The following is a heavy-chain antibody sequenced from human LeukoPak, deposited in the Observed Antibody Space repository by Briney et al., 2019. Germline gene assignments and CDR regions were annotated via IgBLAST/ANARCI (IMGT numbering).Heavy chain of an antibody. CDR3: ARGVHPRYYDSSVCDY. V-gene: IGHV4-59*01. CDR1: GGSISSYY. D-gene: IGHD3-22*01. Sequence: SETLSLTCTVSGGSISSYYWTWIRQPPGKGLEWIGDIYYSGSTNYNPSLKSRVTISVDTSKNQFSLKLSSVTAADTAVYYCARGVHPRYYDSSVCDYWGQGTLVTVSS. CDR2: IYYSGST. J-gene: IGHJ4*02.